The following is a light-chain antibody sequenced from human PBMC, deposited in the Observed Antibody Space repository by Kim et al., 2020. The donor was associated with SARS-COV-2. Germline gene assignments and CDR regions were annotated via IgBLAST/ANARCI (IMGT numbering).Light chain of an antibody. J-gene: IGKJ3*01. Sequence: DIQLTQSPSFLSESVGDRVTITCRASQGTSSYLAWYQQKPGKAPKLLIYAASTLQSGVPSRFSGSGSGTEFTLTISSLQPEDFATYYCQQLNSYLLFTFGPGTKVDIK. CDR1: QGTSSY. CDR3: QQLNSYLLFT. CDR2: AAS. V-gene: IGKV1-9*01.